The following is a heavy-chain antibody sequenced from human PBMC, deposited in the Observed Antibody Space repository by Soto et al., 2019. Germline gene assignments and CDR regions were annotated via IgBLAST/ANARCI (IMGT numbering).Heavy chain of an antibody. V-gene: IGHV3-30*18. Sequence: GGSLRLSCAASGFTFSSYGMHWVRQAPGKGLEWVAVISYDGSNKYYADSVKGRFTISRDNSKNTLYLQMNSLRAEDTAVYYCAKEVSAAGTVYYYYGMDVWGQGTTVTSP. J-gene: IGHJ6*02. CDR3: AKEVSAAGTVYYYYGMDV. CDR2: ISYDGSNK. CDR1: GFTFSSYG. D-gene: IGHD6-13*01.